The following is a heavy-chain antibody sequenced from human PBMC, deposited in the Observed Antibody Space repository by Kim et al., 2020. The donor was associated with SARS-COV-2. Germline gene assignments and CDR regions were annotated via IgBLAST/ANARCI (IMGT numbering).Heavy chain of an antibody. D-gene: IGHD2-15*01. J-gene: IGHJ4*02. CDR3: ARDLGYCSGGSCYGLDY. CDR1: GGTFSSYA. Sequence: SVKVSCKASGGTFSSYAISWVRQAPGQGLEWMGRIIPILGIANYAQKFQGRVTITADKSTSTAYMELSSLRSEDTAVYYCARDLGYCSGGSCYGLDYWGQGTLVTVSS. V-gene: IGHV1-69*04. CDR2: IIPILGIA.